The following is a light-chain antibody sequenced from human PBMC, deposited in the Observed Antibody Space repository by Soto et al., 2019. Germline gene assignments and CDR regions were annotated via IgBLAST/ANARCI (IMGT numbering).Light chain of an antibody. CDR3: QQCYSTRWT. J-gene: IGKJ1*01. V-gene: IGKV4-1*01. CDR2: WAS. Sequence: EIVMTQSPDSVAVSLGERATINCKSSQSVLYSSNNKNYLNWFQQKAGQPPKLLIYWASTRESGVPDRFSGSGSGTDFTLTISSLQAEDVAVYYCQQCYSTRWTFGQGTKVEIK. CDR1: QSVLYSSNNKNY.